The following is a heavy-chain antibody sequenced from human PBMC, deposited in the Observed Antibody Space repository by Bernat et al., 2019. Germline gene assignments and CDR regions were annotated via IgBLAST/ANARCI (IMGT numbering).Heavy chain of an antibody. CDR1: GFTFSSYA. CDR3: VRGVRRYYYYGMDV. V-gene: IGHV3-30-3*01. CDR2: ISYDGSNK. D-gene: IGHD2-21*01. Sequence: QVQLVESGGGVVQPGRSLRLSCAASGFTFSSYAMHWVRQAPGKGLEWVAVISYDGSNKYYADSVKGRFTISRDNSKNTLYLQMNSLRAEDTAVYYCVRGVRRYYYYGMDVWGQGTTVTVSS. J-gene: IGHJ6*02.